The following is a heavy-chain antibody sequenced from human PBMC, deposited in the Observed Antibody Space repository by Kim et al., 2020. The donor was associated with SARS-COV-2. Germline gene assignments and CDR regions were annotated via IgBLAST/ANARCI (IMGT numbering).Heavy chain of an antibody. V-gene: IGHV4-34*01. CDR2: T. CDR3: ARGGIARWGMDV. D-gene: IGHD3-16*01. J-gene: IGHJ6*02. Sequence: TNYNPSLRRRVNISVDMSKKHFSLKLGAVTAADTAVYYCARGGIARWGMDVWGQGTTVTVSS.